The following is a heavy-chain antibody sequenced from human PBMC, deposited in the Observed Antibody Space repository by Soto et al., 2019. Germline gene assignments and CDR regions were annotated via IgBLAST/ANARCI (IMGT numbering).Heavy chain of an antibody. CDR1: GFTFSSYS. Sequence: EVQLVESGGGLVKPGGSLRLSCAAAGFTFSSYSMNWVRQAPGKGLEWVSSISSSSSYIYYADSVKGRFTISRDNAKNSLYLQMNSLRAEDTAVYYCAREGAGLTTNKGRPGRYYGMDVWGQGTTVTVSS. CDR2: ISSSSSYI. J-gene: IGHJ6*02. CDR3: AREGAGLTTNKGRPGRYYGMDV. V-gene: IGHV3-21*01. D-gene: IGHD4-17*01.